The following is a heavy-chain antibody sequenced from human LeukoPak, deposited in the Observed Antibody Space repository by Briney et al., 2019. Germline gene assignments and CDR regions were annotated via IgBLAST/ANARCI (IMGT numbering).Heavy chain of an antibody. CDR1: GFTFSSYA. CDR3: AKVDMPDYYGSGSLKGNFDY. CDR2: ISGSGGST. D-gene: IGHD3-10*01. J-gene: IGHJ4*02. Sequence: PGGSLRLSCAASGFTFSSYAMSWVRQAPGKGLEWVSAISGSGGSTYYADSVKGRFTISRDNSKNTLYLQMNSLRAEDTAVYYCAKVDMPDYYGSGSLKGNFDYWGQGTLVTVSS. V-gene: IGHV3-23*01.